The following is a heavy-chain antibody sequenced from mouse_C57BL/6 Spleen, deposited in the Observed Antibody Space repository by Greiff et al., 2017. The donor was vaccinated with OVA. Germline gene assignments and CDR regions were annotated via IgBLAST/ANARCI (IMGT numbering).Heavy chain of an antibody. D-gene: IGHD3-2*02. CDR1: GYTFTGYW. J-gene: IGHJ4*01. V-gene: IGHV1-9*01. CDR3: ARTVDISGYVFYSVDD. CDR2: ILPGSGST. Sequence: QVQLKQSGAELMKPGASVKLSCKASGYTFTGYWIEWVKQRPGHGLEWIGEILPGSGSTNYNEKFKGKATFTADKSYNTAYMQLSSLTTEDSAIYYGARTVDISGYVFYSVDDWGQGTSVTVSS.